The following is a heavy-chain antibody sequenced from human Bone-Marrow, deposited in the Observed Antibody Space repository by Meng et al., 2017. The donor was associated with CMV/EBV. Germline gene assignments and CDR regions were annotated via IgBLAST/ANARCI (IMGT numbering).Heavy chain of an antibody. CDR1: GGTFSSYA. CDR3: AIRPYFGVVTTDY. CDR2: IIPILGIA. V-gene: IGHV1-69*10. D-gene: IGHD3-3*01. Sequence: SVKVSCKASGGTFSSYAISWVRQAPGQGLEWMGGIIPILGIANYAQKFQGRVTITADKSTSIAYMELSSLRSEDTAVYYCAIRPYFGVVTTDYWGQGTLVTVSS. J-gene: IGHJ4*02.